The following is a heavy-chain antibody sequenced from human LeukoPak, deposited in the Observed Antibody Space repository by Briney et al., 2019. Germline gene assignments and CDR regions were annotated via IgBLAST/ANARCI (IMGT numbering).Heavy chain of an antibody. Sequence: PSETLSLTCSVSGDSISTYHWNWIRKPPGKGLEWIGYMQSSGNSKYNPSLKNRVNIFVDTSKNQFVLNLRSVTAADTAVYFCARDKRHSYGRCFDPWGQGMLVTVSS. CDR1: GDSISTYH. D-gene: IGHD5-18*01. V-gene: IGHV4-59*01. CDR3: ARDKRHSYGRCFDP. J-gene: IGHJ5*02. CDR2: MQSSGNS.